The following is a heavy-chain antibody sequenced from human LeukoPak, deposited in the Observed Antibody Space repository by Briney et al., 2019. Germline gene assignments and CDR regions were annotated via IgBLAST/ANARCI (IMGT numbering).Heavy chain of an antibody. CDR2: IKQDGSEK. J-gene: IGHJ3*02. CDR3: ARDSCSGGSCYEVAFDI. Sequence: GGSLRLSCAASGFTFSSYWMSWVRQAPGKGLEWVANIKQDGSEKYYVDSVKGRFTISRDNAKNSLYLQMNSLRAEDTAVYYCARDSCSGGSCYEVAFDIWGQGTVVTVSS. CDR1: GFTFSSYW. V-gene: IGHV3-7*01. D-gene: IGHD2-15*01.